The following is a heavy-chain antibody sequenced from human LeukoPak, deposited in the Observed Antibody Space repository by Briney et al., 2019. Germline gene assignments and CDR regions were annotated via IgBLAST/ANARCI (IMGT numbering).Heavy chain of an antibody. CDR1: GYTFIVYY. D-gene: IGHD1-14*01. J-gene: IGHJ4*02. V-gene: IGHV1-2*02. Sequence: VASVKVSCKASGYTFIVYYMHWVRQAPGQGLEWMGWINPDSGATNYAQRFQGRVTMTRDTSISTAYMELSRLRSDDTALYYCARSEMADYWGQGTLVTVSS. CDR3: ARSEMADY. CDR2: INPDSGAT.